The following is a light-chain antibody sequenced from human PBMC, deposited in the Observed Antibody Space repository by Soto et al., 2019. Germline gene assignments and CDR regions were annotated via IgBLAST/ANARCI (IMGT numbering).Light chain of an antibody. Sequence: DIQMTQSPSSLSASVGDRVTITCRASQNINSYLNWYQQKPGKSPRLLIYSASNLQTGVPSGFSGSGSWTDFTLTISSLQTEDCATYYCQQTQSFPLTFGGGTKVEI. CDR3: QQTQSFPLT. V-gene: IGKV1-39*01. CDR2: SAS. J-gene: IGKJ4*01. CDR1: QNINSY.